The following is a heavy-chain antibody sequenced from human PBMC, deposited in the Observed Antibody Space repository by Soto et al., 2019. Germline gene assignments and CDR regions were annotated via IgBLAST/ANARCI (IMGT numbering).Heavy chain of an antibody. V-gene: IGHV4-30-4*02. D-gene: IGHD3-22*01. Sequence: SETLSLTCTVSGGSISSGDYYWSWIRQPPGKGLKWIGYIYYSGSTNYSPSLKSRVTISLDTSKNQFSLKLSSVTAADTAVYYCARSRGGYFDYWGQGTLVTVSS. CDR2: IYYSGST. J-gene: IGHJ4*02. CDR3: ARSRGGYFDY. CDR1: GGSISSGDYY.